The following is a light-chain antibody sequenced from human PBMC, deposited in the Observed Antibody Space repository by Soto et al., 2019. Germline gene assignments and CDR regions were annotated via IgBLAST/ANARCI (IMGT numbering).Light chain of an antibody. Sequence: ESVLTQSPGTLSLSPGERATLSCRASQSVSSNYLAWYQQRPGQAPRLLIYGASTRATGIPDRFSGSGSGTDFTLTITRLEPDDSAVYYCQQYNNWPLTFGGGTKVDI. CDR2: GAS. CDR1: QSVSSNY. J-gene: IGKJ4*01. CDR3: QQYNNWPLT. V-gene: IGKV3-20*01.